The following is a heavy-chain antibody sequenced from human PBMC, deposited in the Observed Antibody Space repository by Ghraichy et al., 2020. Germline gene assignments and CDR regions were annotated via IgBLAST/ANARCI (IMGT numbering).Heavy chain of an antibody. D-gene: IGHD5-24*01. CDR1: GYTFTSYD. CDR2: MNPNSGNT. CDR3: ARGGRDGYGPIYYYYYGMDV. V-gene: IGHV1-8*01. Sequence: ASVKVSCKASGYTFTSYDINWVRQATGQGLEWMGWMNPNSGNTGYAQKFQGRVTMTRNTSISTAYMELSSLRSEDTAVYYCARGGRDGYGPIYYYYYGMDVWGQGTTVTVSS. J-gene: IGHJ6*02.